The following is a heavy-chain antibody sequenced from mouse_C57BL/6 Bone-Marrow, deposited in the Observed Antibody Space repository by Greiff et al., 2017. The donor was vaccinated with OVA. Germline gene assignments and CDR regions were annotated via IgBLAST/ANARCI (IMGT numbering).Heavy chain of an antibody. D-gene: IGHD2-4*01. Sequence: VQLQQSGAELVRPGASVTLSCKASGYTFTDYEMHWVKQTPVHGLEWIGAIDPETGGTAYNQKFKGKAILTADKSSSTAYMELRSLTSEDSAVYYCTRGDDYDGALGYWGQGTTLTVSS. CDR1: GYTFTDYE. CDR2: IDPETGGT. J-gene: IGHJ2*01. V-gene: IGHV1-15*01. CDR3: TRGDDYDGALGY.